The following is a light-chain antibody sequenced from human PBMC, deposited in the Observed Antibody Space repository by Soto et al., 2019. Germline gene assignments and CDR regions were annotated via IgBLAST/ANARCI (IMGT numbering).Light chain of an antibody. Sequence: QSALTQPASVSGSPGQSITISCTGTSSDVGGYNYVSWYQQHPGKAPKLMIYEVSNRPSGVSNRFSCSKSGNTASLTISGLQAEDEADYYCSSYTSSSWVFGGGTKVTVL. CDR2: EVS. CDR1: SSDVGGYNY. J-gene: IGLJ3*02. CDR3: SSYTSSSWV. V-gene: IGLV2-14*01.